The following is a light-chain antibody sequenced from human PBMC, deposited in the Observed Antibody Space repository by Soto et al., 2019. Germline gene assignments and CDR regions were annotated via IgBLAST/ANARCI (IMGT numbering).Light chain of an antibody. CDR3: QQYASAPFS. CDR2: AAS. J-gene: IGKJ3*01. Sequence: EIVLTQSPGTLSLSPGDRATLSCRASHSINTSFLAWFQQKPGQAPRLLIYAASTRATGIPDSFSGSASETDFTLTINRLEPEDSAVYYCQQYASAPFSLGPGTKVDMK. V-gene: IGKV3-20*01. CDR1: HSINTSF.